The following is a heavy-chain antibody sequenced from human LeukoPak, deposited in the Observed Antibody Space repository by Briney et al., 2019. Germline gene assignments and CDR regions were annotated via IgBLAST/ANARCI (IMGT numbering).Heavy chain of an antibody. J-gene: IGHJ6*03. CDR2: IYYSGST. CDR1: GGSISSSSYY. V-gene: IGHV4-39*07. CDR3: ARGKLPFYYDSSGYYFLGYYYYYMDV. Sequence: SETLSLTCTVSGGSISSSSYYWGWIRQPPGKGLEWIGSIYYSGSTYYNPSLKSRVTISVDTSKNQFSLKLSSVTAADTAVYYCARGKLPFYYDSSGYYFLGYYYYYMDVWGKGTTVTVSS. D-gene: IGHD3-22*01.